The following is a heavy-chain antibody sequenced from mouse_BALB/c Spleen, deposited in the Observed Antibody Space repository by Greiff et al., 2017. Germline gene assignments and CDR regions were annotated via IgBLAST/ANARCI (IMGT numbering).Heavy chain of an antibody. J-gene: IGHJ4*01. V-gene: IGHV14-3*02. CDR2: IDPANGNT. D-gene: IGHD1-1*01. CDR3: AITTVVASYYYAMDY. CDR1: GFNIKDTY. Sequence: VQLKHSGAELVKPGASVKLSCTASGFNIKDTYMHWVKQRPEQGLEWIGRIDPANGNTKYDPKFQGKATITADTSSNTAYLQLSSLTSEDTAVYYCAITTVVASYYYAMDYWGQGTSVTVSS.